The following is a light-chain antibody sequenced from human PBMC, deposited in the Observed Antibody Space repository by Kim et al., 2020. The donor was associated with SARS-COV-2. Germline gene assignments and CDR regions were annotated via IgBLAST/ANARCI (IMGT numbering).Light chain of an antibody. J-gene: IGKJ1*01. CDR2: DSS. Sequence: EIVMTQCPATLSVSPGERATLSCRASQSAGTNLAWYQHKPGQAPRLLISDSSTRATGIPARFSGSGSGTEFTLTISSLQSEDFALYYCQQYNDWPWTFGPGTKVDIK. CDR1: QSAGTN. V-gene: IGKV3-15*01. CDR3: QQYNDWPWT.